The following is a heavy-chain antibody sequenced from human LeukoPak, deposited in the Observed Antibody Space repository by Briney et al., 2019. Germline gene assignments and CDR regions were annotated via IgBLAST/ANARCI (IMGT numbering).Heavy chain of an antibody. CDR3: TKVRIAMVGGVIAGGYYMDV. Sequence: GGSLRLSCAASGFTFSGYGMHWVRQAPGKGLQWVGFISDNGNNEHYADSVKGRFTISRDNSKNTLYLQMNNLRSEDTAMYYCTKVRIAMVGGVIAGGYYMDVWGKGTTVTVSS. CDR1: GFTFSGYG. J-gene: IGHJ6*03. D-gene: IGHD3-10*01. CDR2: ISDNGNNE. V-gene: IGHV3-30*18.